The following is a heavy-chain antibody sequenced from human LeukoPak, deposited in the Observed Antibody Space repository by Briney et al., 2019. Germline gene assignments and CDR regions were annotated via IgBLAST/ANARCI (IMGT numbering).Heavy chain of an antibody. CDR2: IYYSGST. CDR1: GGSISSHY. J-gene: IGHJ6*03. D-gene: IGHD3-3*01. Sequence: PSETLSLTCTVSGGSISSHYWSWIRQPPGKGLEWIGYIYYSGSTNYNPSLKSRVTISVDTSKNQFSLKLSSVTAAVTAVYYCARENYDFWSGPTRRYMDVWGKGTTVTVSS. CDR3: ARENYDFWSGPTRRYMDV. V-gene: IGHV4-59*11.